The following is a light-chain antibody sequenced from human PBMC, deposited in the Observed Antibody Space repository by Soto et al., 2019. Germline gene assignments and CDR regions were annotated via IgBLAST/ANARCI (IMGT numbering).Light chain of an antibody. CDR3: QQYDNPPLT. V-gene: IGKV1-33*01. CDR2: DAS. Sequence: DIQMTQSPSSLSASVGDRVTITCQASQDISNYLNWYQQKPGKAPKLLIYDASNLETRVPSRFSGSGSGTDFTFTISSLQPEDIATYYCQQYDNPPLTFGGGTKVEIK. J-gene: IGKJ4*01. CDR1: QDISNY.